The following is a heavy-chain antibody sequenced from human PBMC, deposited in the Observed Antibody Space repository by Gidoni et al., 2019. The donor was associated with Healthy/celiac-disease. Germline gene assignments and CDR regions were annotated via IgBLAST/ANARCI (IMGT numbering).Heavy chain of an antibody. V-gene: IGHV3-21*01. Sequence: EVQLVESGGGLAKPGGSLRLSCPASGFTFSSYSMNWGRQAPGKGLEWVSSISSSSSYIYYADSVKGRFTITRDNAKNSLYLQMNSLRAEDTAVYYCARDLYGGNSGYWGQGTLVTVSS. CDR1: GFTFSSYS. CDR2: ISSSSSYI. CDR3: ARDLYGGNSGY. J-gene: IGHJ4*02. D-gene: IGHD2-21*02.